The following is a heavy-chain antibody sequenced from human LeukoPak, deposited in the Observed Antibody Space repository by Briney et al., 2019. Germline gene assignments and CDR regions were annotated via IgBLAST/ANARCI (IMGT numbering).Heavy chain of an antibody. CDR1: GFTVSSNY. CDR3: ARDALPYDYVWGSYRFLDY. D-gene: IGHD3-16*02. J-gene: IGHJ4*02. V-gene: IGHV3-53*01. CDR2: IYSGGST. Sequence: GGSLRLSCAASGFTVSSNYMSWVRQAPGKGLEWVSVIYSGGSTYYADSVKGRFTISRDNAQNSLYLQMNSLRAEDTAVYYCARDALPYDYVWGSYRFLDYWGQGTLVTVSS.